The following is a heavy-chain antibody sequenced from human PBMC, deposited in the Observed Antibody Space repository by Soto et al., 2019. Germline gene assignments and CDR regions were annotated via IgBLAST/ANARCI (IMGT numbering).Heavy chain of an antibody. V-gene: IGHV3-30*18. D-gene: IGHD1-7*01. CDR2: ISYDGSNK. CDR3: AKDTSGITVTTIDY. CDR1: GFTFSSFG. Sequence: QVQLVESGGGVVQPGRSLRLSCAASGFTFSSFGMHWVRQAPGKGLEWVAVISYDGSNKYYADSVKGRFTISRDNSKNTLYLQMNRLRAEDTAVYYCAKDTSGITVTTIDYWGQGTLVTVS. J-gene: IGHJ4*02.